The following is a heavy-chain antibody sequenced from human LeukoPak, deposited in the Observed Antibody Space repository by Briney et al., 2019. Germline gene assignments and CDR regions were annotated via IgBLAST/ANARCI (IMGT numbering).Heavy chain of an antibody. Sequence: GGSLRLSCAASGFTFSSYGMHWVRQAPGKGLEWVSVIYGGGDAYYADSVKGRFIIARDNSKKTLSLQMNNLRVDDTAVYYCARVQSQWFDPWGPGTLVTVSS. J-gene: IGHJ5*02. D-gene: IGHD6-19*01. CDR3: ARVQSQWFDP. CDR1: GFTFSSYG. V-gene: IGHV3-66*01. CDR2: IYGGGDA.